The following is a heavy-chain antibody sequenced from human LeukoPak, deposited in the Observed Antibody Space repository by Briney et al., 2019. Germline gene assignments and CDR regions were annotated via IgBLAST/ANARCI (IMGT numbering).Heavy chain of an antibody. Sequence: GGSLRLSCAASGFTFSSYAMHWVRQAPGKGLEWVAVISYDGSNKYYADSVKGRFTISRDNSKNTLYLQMNSLRAEDTAVYYCARAGYCSSTSCYNGWGGYFDYWGQGTLVTVSS. D-gene: IGHD2-2*02. CDR1: GFTFSSYA. CDR2: ISYDGSNK. J-gene: IGHJ4*02. V-gene: IGHV3-30-3*01. CDR3: ARAGYCSSTSCYNGWGGYFDY.